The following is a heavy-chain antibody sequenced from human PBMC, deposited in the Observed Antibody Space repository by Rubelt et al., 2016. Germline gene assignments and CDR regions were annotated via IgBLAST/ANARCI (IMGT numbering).Heavy chain of an antibody. CDR3: ARDLISTAEWFGPDP. CDR2: INPSGGST. V-gene: IGHV1-46*01. D-gene: IGHD3-10*01. CDR1: GYTFTSYY. Sequence: KASGYTFTSYYMHWVRQAPGQGLEWMGIINPSGGSTSYAQKFQGRVTMTRDTSTSTVYMELSSLRSEDTAVYYCARDLISTAEWFGPDPWGQGTLVTVSS. J-gene: IGHJ5*02.